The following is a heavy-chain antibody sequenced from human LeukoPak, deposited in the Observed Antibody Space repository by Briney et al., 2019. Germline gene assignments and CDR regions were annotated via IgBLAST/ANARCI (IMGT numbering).Heavy chain of an antibody. V-gene: IGHV3-23*01. CDR1: GFTSTTYA. CDR3: AKGSGGSCYSPIDY. Sequence: GGSLRLSCAASGFTSTTYAMGWVRQSPGKGLEWVSSISGGGGGTYYADSVKGRFTISRDNSKNTLYLQMNSLRAEDTAIYYCAKGSGGSCYSPIDYWGQGNLVTVSS. D-gene: IGHD2-15*01. J-gene: IGHJ4*02. CDR2: ISGGGGGT.